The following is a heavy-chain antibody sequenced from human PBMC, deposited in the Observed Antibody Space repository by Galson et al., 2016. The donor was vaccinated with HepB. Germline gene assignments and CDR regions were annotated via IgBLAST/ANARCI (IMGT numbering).Heavy chain of an antibody. D-gene: IGHD2-2*01. CDR2: IDPSDSYT. CDR1: GYSFTNYW. V-gene: IGHV5-10-1*01. J-gene: IGHJ4*02. Sequence: QSGAEVKKPGESLRISCDISGYSFTNYWIHWVRQVPGKGLERMGRIDPSDSYTNYGPSFQGHVTISADKSITTAYLQWSSLKASDTAIYYCARQPQYCGSVSCHQNFDYWGQGTLVTVSS. CDR3: ARQPQYCGSVSCHQNFDY.